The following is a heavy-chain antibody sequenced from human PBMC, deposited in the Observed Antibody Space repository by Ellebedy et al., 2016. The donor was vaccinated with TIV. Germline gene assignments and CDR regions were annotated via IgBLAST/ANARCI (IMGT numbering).Heavy chain of an antibody. CDR2: INPNSSGT. J-gene: IGHJ4*02. Sequence: AASVKVSCKASGYTFTDYYIHWVRQAPGQGLAWMGWINPNSSGTNYAQRFQGWVTMTRDTSISTAYMELSRLRSDDTALYYCARDGAVTTVFDYWGQGTLVTVSS. D-gene: IGHD4-17*01. CDR1: GYTFTDYY. CDR3: ARDGAVTTVFDY. V-gene: IGHV1-2*04.